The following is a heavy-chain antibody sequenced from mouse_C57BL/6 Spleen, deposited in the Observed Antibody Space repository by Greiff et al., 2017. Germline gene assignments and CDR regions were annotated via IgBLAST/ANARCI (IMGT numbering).Heavy chain of an antibody. Sequence: EVQLVESGPGMVKPSQSLSLTCTVTGYSITSGYDWHWIRHFPGNKLEWMGYISYSGSTNYNPSLKSRISITHDTSKNHVFLKLNSVTTEDTATYYCARGDDYYGSSYYFDYWGQGTTLTVSS. CDR1: GYSITSGYD. D-gene: IGHD1-1*01. CDR2: ISYSGST. V-gene: IGHV3-1*01. J-gene: IGHJ2*01. CDR3: ARGDDYYGSSYYFDY.